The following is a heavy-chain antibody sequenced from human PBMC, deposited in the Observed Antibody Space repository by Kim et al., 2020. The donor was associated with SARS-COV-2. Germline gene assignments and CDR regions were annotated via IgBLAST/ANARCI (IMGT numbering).Heavy chain of an antibody. CDR2: IYPSGST. V-gene: IGHV4-61*02. J-gene: IGHJ4*02. D-gene: IGHD5-18*01. CDR1: GGSISGSNY. Sequence: SETLSLTCSVFGGSISGSNYWSWIRQPAGKGLEWVGRIYPSGSTNYNPSFKSRLTISVDTSKNQFSLKLSSVTASDTAVYYCARARGYAYGPHDHWGQGSLVTVSS. CDR3: ARARGYAYGPHDH.